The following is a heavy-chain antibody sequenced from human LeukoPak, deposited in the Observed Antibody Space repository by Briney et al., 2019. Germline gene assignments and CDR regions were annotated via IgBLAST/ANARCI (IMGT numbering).Heavy chain of an antibody. D-gene: IGHD3-10*01. CDR2: INHSGST. Sequence: SETLSLTCAVYGGPFSGYYWSWIRQPPGKGLEWIGEINHSGSTNYNPSLKSRVTISVDTSKNQFSLKLSSVTAADTAVYYCARGERAVYYYGSGSYYRYWGQGTLVTVSS. V-gene: IGHV4-34*01. CDR3: ARGERAVYYYGSGSYYRY. J-gene: IGHJ4*02. CDR1: GGPFSGYY.